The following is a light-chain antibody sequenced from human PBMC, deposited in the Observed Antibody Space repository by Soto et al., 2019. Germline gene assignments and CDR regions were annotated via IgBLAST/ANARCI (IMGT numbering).Light chain of an antibody. CDR3: QQSYSDMLT. J-gene: IGKJ4*01. CDR2: AAS. V-gene: IGKV1-39*01. CDR1: QTIKSY. Sequence: DIQMTQSPSSLSASVGDSVTITCRASQTIKSYLNWYQQKPGKAPDLLIYAASNLQSGVPSRFSGSGSGTDFTLTISSLQPEDFATYYCQQSYSDMLTFGGGTKVDIK.